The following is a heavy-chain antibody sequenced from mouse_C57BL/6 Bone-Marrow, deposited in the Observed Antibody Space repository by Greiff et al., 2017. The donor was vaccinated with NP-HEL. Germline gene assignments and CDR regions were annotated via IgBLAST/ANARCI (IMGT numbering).Heavy chain of an antibody. CDR3: AKHGDYCYAMDY. CDR2: IWGGGRT. Sequence: VQLQQSGPGLVAPSQSLSITCNVSGLSLTSYGVDWVRKPPGKGVEWLGVIWGGGRTNSNCALMTRLSISKYNSKSQVFLKMNSLQTDDTAMYYCAKHGDYCYAMDYWGQGTSVTVSS. CDR1: GLSLTSYG. V-gene: IGHV2-9*01. J-gene: IGHJ4*01. D-gene: IGHD1-1*01.